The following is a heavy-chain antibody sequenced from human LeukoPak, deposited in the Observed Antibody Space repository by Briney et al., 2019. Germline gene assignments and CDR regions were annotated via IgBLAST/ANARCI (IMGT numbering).Heavy chain of an antibody. D-gene: IGHD3-9*01. J-gene: IGHJ4*02. Sequence: SVKVSCKASGYTFTGYDINWVRQATGQGLEWMGWMNPNSGNTGYAQKFQGRVTMTRNTSISTAYMELSSLRSEDTAVYYCARGRARTYYDILTGYYPYYFDYWRQGTLVTVSS. CDR1: GYTFTGYD. CDR3: ARGRARTYYDILTGYYPYYFDY. CDR2: MNPNSGNT. V-gene: IGHV1-8*01.